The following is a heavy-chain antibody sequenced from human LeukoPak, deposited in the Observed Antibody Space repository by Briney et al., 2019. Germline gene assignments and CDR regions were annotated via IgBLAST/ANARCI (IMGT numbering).Heavy chain of an antibody. CDR1: GYTFTGYY. CDR2: INPNSGGT. CDR3: ARASFWESPINWFNP. V-gene: IGHV1-2*02. J-gene: IGHJ5*02. D-gene: IGHD3-16*01. Sequence: ASVKVSCKASGYTFTGYYMHWVRQAPGQGLEWMGWINPNSGGTNYAQKFQGRVTVTRDRSISTVYMEQTRLTSDDTAVFYCARASFWESPINWFNPWGQGTLVTVSS.